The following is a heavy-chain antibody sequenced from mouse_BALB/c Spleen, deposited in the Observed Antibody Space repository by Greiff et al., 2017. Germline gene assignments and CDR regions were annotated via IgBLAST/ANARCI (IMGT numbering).Heavy chain of an antibody. CDR1: GFNINDYY. Sequence: EVQLQQSGAELVRPGALVKLSCKASGFNINDYYMHWVKQRPEQGLEWIGWIDPENGNTIYDPKFQGKASITADTSPNTAYLQLSSLTSEDTAVYYCASLVGEGIDYWGQGTTLTVSS. J-gene: IGHJ2*01. D-gene: IGHD3-1*01. V-gene: IGHV14-1*02. CDR2: IDPENGNT. CDR3: ASLVGEGIDY.